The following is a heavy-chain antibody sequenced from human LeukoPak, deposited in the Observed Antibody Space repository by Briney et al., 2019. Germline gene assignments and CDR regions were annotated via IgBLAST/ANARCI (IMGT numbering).Heavy chain of an antibody. CDR2: ISDSGGST. CDR3: AKARFYDILTGYYYYFDY. Sequence: PGGSLRLSCAASGFTFSSYGMSWVRQAAGKGLEWVSSISDSGGSTYYADSVKGRFTISRDNSKNTLYLQMNSLRAEDTALYYCAKARFYDILTGYYYYFDYWGQGTLVTVSS. D-gene: IGHD3-9*01. V-gene: IGHV3-23*01. J-gene: IGHJ4*02. CDR1: GFTFSSYG.